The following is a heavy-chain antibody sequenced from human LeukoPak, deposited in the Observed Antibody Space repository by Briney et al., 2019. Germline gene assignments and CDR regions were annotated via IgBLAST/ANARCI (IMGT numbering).Heavy chain of an antibody. V-gene: IGHV3-23*01. D-gene: IGHD3-10*01. J-gene: IGHJ4*02. CDR3: AKDAYYYGSAPLGY. CDR2: ISGSGGST. Sequence: GGSLRLSCAAPGFTFSSYAMSWVRQAPGKGLEWVSAISGSGGSTYYADSVKGRFTISRDNTKNTLYLQTNSLRAEDTAVYYCAKDAYYYGSAPLGYWGQGTLVTVSS. CDR1: GFTFSSYA.